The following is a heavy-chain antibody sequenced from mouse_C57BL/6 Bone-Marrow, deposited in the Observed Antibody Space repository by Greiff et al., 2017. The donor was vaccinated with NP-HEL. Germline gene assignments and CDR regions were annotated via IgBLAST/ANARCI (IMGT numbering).Heavy chain of an antibody. V-gene: IGHV5-12*01. CDR2: ISNGGGST. J-gene: IGHJ3*01. Sequence: EVKLQESGGGLVQPGGSLKLSCAASGFTFSDYYMYWVRQTPEKRLEWVAYISNGGGSTYYPDTVKGRFTISRDNAKNTLYLQMSRLKSEDTAMYYCARHRAKLGRGTWFAYWGQGTLVTVSA. CDR3: ARHRAKLGRGTWFAY. D-gene: IGHD4-1*01. CDR1: GFTFSDYY.